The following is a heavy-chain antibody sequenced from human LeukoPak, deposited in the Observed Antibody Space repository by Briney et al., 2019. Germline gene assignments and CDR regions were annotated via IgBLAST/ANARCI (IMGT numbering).Heavy chain of an antibody. D-gene: IGHD3-22*01. Sequence: GGSLRLSCAASGFTFSSYEMNWVRQAPGKGREGVSYISRIGSTIYYADSVKGRFTISRDNAKNSLYLQMNSLRAEDTAVYYCARDLLNYYDSSGYYTYYYGMDVWGQGTTVTVSS. J-gene: IGHJ6*02. V-gene: IGHV3-48*03. CDR2: ISRIGSTI. CDR3: ARDLLNYYDSSGYYTYYYGMDV. CDR1: GFTFSSYE.